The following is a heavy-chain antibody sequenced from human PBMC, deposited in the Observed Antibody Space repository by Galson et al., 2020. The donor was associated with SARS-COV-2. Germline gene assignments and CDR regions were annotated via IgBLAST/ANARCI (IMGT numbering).Heavy chain of an antibody. CDR2: INQDGSER. V-gene: IGHV3-7*01. D-gene: IGHD3-9*01. CDR3: AKGGLIRRYFFDY. Sequence: QLGESLKISCAASGFTFNGYWMRWVRLIPGKGLELVANINQDGSERYYVDSVKGRFTISRDNADNSLFLQMNTLRAEDTAVYYCAKGGLIRRYFFDYWGQGTVVTVSS. CDR1: GFTFNGYW. J-gene: IGHJ4*02.